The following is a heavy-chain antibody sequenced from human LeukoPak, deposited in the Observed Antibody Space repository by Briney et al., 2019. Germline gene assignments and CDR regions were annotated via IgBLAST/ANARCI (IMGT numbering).Heavy chain of an antibody. CDR1: GFTFSSYA. D-gene: IGHD3-3*01. V-gene: IGHV3-23*01. Sequence: GGSLRLSCAASGFTFSSYAMSWVRPAPGKGLEWVSAISDSGGSTYYAAYVKGRFTISRDNSKNTLYLQMNSLRAEDTALYYCAEKSYDFWSGYYPPSGMDVWGQGTTVTVSS. CDR3: AEKSYDFWSGYYPPSGMDV. J-gene: IGHJ6*02. CDR2: ISDSGGST.